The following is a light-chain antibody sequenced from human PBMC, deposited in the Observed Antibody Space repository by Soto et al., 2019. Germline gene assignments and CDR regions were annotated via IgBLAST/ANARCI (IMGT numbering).Light chain of an antibody. V-gene: IGKV3-20*01. CDR2: GAS. CDR3: QQYGSSPRT. Sequence: IVITQSPATLSFSPWERVTFSFRASQGINRKLAWYQHKAGQAPRLLISGASTGATGIPDRFTGSGSGTDFTLTISRLEPEDFAVYYCQQYGSSPRTFGQGTKVDIK. J-gene: IGKJ1*01. CDR1: QGINRK.